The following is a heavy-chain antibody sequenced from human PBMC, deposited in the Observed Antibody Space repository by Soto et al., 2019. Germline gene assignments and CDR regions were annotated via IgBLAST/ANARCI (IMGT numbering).Heavy chain of an antibody. CDR3: ARIPVSGSSVYYFDY. V-gene: IGHV4-39*01. J-gene: IGHJ4*02. D-gene: IGHD1-26*01. Sequence: SETLSLTCTVSGCSISSSSYYWGWIRQPPGKGLEWIGSIYYSGSTYYNPSLKSRVTISVDTSKNQFSLKLSSVTAADTAVYYCARIPVSGSSVYYFDYWGQGTLVTVSS. CDR2: IYYSGST. CDR1: GCSISSSSYY.